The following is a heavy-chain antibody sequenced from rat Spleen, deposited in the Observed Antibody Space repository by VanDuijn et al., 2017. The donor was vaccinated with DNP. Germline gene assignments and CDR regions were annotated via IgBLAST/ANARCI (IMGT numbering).Heavy chain of an antibody. J-gene: IGHJ2*01. V-gene: IGHV5-7*01. Sequence: EVRLVESGGGLVQPGGSLRLSCAASGFTFTDNDMAWVRQAPKKGLEWVALVSLDATRTYYRDSVKGRFTLSRNNAKNTQYLQMDSLRSEDTATYYCARHVGGSYYYPDYWGQGVMVTVSS. D-gene: IGHD1-12*02. CDR2: VSLDATRT. CDR3: ARHVGGSYYYPDY. CDR1: GFTFTDND.